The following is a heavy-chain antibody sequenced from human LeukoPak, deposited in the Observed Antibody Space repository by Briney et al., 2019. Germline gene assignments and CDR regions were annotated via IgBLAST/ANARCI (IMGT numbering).Heavy chain of an antibody. CDR3: ARLNSIVVVSSDYFDY. Sequence: ASVKVSCKASEYTFISYAVYWVRHAPGQSLEWMGWTDAGNGNTKSSWQFQVRVTINRDTPASTAYLDLSSLRSEDMAVYQCARLNSIVVVSSDYFDYWGQGTLVTVSS. CDR1: EYTFISYA. CDR2: TDAGNGNT. D-gene: IGHD2-21*01. J-gene: IGHJ4*02. V-gene: IGHV1-3*02.